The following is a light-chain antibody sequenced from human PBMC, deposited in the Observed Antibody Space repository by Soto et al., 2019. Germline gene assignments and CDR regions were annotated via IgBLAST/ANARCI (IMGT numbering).Light chain of an antibody. CDR3: SSYSISTAYL. Sequence: QSVLTQPPSVSGAPGQRVTIACTGNNSNIGTGFDVHWYRHFPGAAPKLLLSGTSHRPSGVPDRFSGSKSGTSASLAITGLQADDEADYFCSSYSISTAYLFGTGTKLTVL. CDR1: NSNIGTGFD. J-gene: IGLJ1*01. V-gene: IGLV1-40*01. CDR2: GTS.